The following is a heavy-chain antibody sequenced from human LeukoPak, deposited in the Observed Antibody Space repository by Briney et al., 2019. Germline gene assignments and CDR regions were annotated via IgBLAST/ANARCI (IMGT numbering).Heavy chain of an antibody. CDR1: GYTFTGYY. CDR2: INPNSGGT. J-gene: IGHJ4*02. Sequence: ASVKVSCKASGYTFTGYYMHWVRQAPGQGLEWMGWINPNSGGTNYEQKFQGRVSMTRDTSIRTAFMELSSLRSDDTAVYYCARDPSVIGTGLDYWGQGTLVTVSS. V-gene: IGHV1-2*02. D-gene: IGHD2-21*01. CDR3: ARDPSVIGTGLDY.